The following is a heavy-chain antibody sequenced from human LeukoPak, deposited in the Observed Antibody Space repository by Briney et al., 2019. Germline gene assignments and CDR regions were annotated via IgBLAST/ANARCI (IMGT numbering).Heavy chain of an antibody. V-gene: IGHV4-39*07. Sequence: SETLSLTCTVSGGSISSSSYYWGWIRQPPGKGLEWIGSIYYSGTTYYNSSLQSRVSISLDTSKNQFSLKVRSVTAADTAVYYCASSLLWFGELTDYYYMDVWGKGTTVTVSS. CDR3: ASSLLWFGELTDYYYMDV. CDR1: GGSISSSSYY. CDR2: IYYSGTT. J-gene: IGHJ6*03. D-gene: IGHD3-10*01.